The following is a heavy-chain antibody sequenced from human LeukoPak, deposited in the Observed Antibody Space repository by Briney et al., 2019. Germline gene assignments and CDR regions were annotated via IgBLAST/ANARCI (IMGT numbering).Heavy chain of an antibody. CDR3: ARGHGSSGWFGY. Sequence: SETLSLTCAVYGGSFSGYYWSWIRQPPGKGLEWIGEINHSGSTNYNPSLKSRVTISVDTSKNQFSLKLSSVAAADTAVYYCARGHGSSGWFGYWGQGTLVTVSS. V-gene: IGHV4-34*01. CDR1: GGSFSGYY. J-gene: IGHJ4*02. D-gene: IGHD6-19*01. CDR2: INHSGST.